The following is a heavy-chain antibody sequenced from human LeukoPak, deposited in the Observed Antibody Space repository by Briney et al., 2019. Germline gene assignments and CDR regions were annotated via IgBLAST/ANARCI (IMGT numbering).Heavy chain of an antibody. CDR2: ISSGSSNI. J-gene: IGHJ4*02. D-gene: IGHD2/OR15-2a*01. V-gene: IGHV3-21*01. Sequence: GGSLRLSCAASGFTFSTYSMNWVRQAPGKGLEWVSSISSGSSNINYADSVKGRFTISRDNAKNSLYLQMNSLRAEDTAVYYCARGQYSFDYWGQGTLVTVSS. CDR1: GFTFSTYS. CDR3: ARGQYSFDY.